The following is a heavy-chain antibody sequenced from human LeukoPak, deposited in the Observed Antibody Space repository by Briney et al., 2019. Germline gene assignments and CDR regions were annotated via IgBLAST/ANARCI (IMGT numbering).Heavy chain of an antibody. D-gene: IGHD1-26*01. CDR3: ARVGGTNYYYYGMDV. J-gene: IGHJ6*02. V-gene: IGHV4-59*01. Sequence: IPSETLSLTCTVSGGSISNYYWSWIRQAPGKGLEWIGYIYYSGSTNYNPSLKSRVTISVDTSKNQFSLKLSSVTAAVTAVYYCARVGGTNYYYYGMDVWGQGTTVTVSS. CDR2: IYYSGST. CDR1: GGSISNYY.